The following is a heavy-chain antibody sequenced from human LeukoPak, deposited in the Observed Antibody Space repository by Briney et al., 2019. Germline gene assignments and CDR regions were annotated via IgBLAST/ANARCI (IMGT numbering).Heavy chain of an antibody. D-gene: IGHD6-25*01. CDR2: ISYDGSNK. V-gene: IGHV3-30-3*01. CDR3: ARPMRLFSPPYYYGMDV. Sequence: GGSLRLSCAASGFTFSSYAMHWVRQAPGKGLEWVAVISYDGSNKYYADSVKGRFTISRDNAKNSLYLQMSSLRAEDTAVYYCARPMRLFSPPYYYGMDVWGQGTTVTVSS. CDR1: GFTFSSYA. J-gene: IGHJ6*02.